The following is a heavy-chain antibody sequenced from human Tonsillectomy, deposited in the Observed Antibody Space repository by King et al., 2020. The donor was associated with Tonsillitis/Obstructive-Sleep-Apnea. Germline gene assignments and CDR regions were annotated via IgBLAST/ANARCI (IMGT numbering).Heavy chain of an antibody. CDR3: ARDRYSSGWGGVDY. D-gene: IGHD6-19*01. CDR1: GFTFDDYG. Sequence: VQLVQSGGGVVRPGGSLRLSCAASGFTFDDYGMRWVRHAPGKGLEWVSGINWNGGSTGYADSVKGRFTISRDNAKNSLYLQMNSLRAEDTALYYCARDRYSSGWGGVDYWGQGTLVTVSS. V-gene: IGHV3-20*04. J-gene: IGHJ4*02. CDR2: INWNGGST.